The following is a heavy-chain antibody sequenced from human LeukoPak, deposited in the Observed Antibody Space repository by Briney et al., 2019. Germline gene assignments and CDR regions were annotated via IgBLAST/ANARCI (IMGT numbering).Heavy chain of an antibody. Sequence: PGGSLRLSCAASGFTFSSYAMSWVRQAPGKGLEWVSAISGSGGSTYYADSVKGRFTISRDNSKNTLYLQMNSLRAEDTAVYYCARSHECSGGSCYPHWAQGTLVPVSS. CDR2: ISGSGGST. D-gene: IGHD2-15*01. J-gene: IGHJ4*02. V-gene: IGHV3-23*01. CDR1: GFTFSSYA. CDR3: ARSHECSGGSCYPH.